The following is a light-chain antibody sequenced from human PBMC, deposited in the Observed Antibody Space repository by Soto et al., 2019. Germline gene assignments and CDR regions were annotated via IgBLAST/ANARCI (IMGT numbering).Light chain of an antibody. Sequence: DIQMTQSPSTLSASVGDRVTITCRASQSISSWLAWYQQKPGKAAKLLIYDASSLESGVPSRFSGSGSGTEFTLTISSLQPDDFATYYCQQYNSYPLTFGGGSK. CDR1: QSISSW. J-gene: IGKJ4*01. CDR2: DAS. CDR3: QQYNSYPLT. V-gene: IGKV1-5*01.